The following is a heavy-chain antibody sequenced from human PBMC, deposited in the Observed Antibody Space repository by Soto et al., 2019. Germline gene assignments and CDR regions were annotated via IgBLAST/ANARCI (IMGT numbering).Heavy chain of an antibody. V-gene: IGHV4-30-4*01. CDR3: ASGGGYYDFWSGYRPYGMDV. D-gene: IGHD3-3*01. Sequence: SLTCTVSGGSISSGDYYWSWIRQPPGKGLEWIGYIYYSGSTYYNPSLKSRVTISVDTSKNQFSLKLSSVTAADTAVYYCASGGGYYDFWSGYRPYGMDVWGQGTTVTVSS. CDR2: IYYSGST. J-gene: IGHJ6*02. CDR1: GGSISSGDYY.